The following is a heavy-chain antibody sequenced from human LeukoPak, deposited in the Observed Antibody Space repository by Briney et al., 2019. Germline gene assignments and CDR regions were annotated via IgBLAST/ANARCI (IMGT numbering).Heavy chain of an antibody. J-gene: IGHJ4*02. Sequence: GGSLRLSCADSGFTFSNYAMSWVRQAPGKGLEWVSAISGSGGSTYYADSVKGRFTISRDNSKNTLYLQMNSLRAEDTAVYYCANGFTVVDYWGQGTLVTVSS. CDR2: ISGSGGST. CDR3: ANGFTVVDY. D-gene: IGHD6-25*01. CDR1: GFTFSNYA. V-gene: IGHV3-23*01.